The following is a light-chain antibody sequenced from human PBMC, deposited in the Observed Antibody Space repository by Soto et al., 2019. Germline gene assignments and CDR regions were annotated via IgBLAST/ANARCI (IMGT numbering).Light chain of an antibody. Sequence: EIVMTQSPATLSVSPGERATLSCRASQSVSSNLAWYHQKPGQAPRLLIYGASTRATGIPARFSGSGSGTEFTLTISSLQSEDFAVYYCQQYINWPPTYTFGQGTKLEIK. CDR3: QQYINWPPTYT. CDR1: QSVSSN. J-gene: IGKJ2*01. V-gene: IGKV3-15*01. CDR2: GAS.